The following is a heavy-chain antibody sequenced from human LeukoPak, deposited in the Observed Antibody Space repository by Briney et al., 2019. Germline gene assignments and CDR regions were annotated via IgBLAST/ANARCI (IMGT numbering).Heavy chain of an antibody. CDR1: GFTFSHFA. CDR3: AKDAQRAFDYSNSLEH. D-gene: IGHD4-11*01. Sequence: PGGSLRLSCETSGFTFSHFAMHWVRQAPGKGLEWVAVIWSDATNQYYADSVKGRFTISRDNFRRTVSLEMNNLRAEDTGVYYCAKDAQRAFDYSNSLEHWGQGSLVIV. CDR2: IWSDATNQ. J-gene: IGHJ4*01. V-gene: IGHV3-33*06.